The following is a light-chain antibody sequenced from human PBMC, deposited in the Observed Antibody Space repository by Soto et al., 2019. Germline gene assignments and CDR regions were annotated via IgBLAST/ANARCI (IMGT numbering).Light chain of an antibody. Sequence: QSALTQPPSASGSPGQSVTISCTGTSSDVGGYNYVSWYQQHPGKAPKLMIYEVSKRPSGVPDRFSGSKSGTSASLAISGLRSEDEADYYCASWDDSLNGHVVFGGGTKLTVL. CDR2: EVS. V-gene: IGLV2-8*01. CDR3: ASWDDSLNGHVV. CDR1: SSDVGGYNY. J-gene: IGLJ2*01.